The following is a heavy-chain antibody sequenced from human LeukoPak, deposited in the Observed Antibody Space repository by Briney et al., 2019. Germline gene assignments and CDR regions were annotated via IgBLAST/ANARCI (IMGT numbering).Heavy chain of an antibody. CDR1: GFTFGDCA. CDR2: IRSKAYGGTT. V-gene: IGHV3-49*03. D-gene: IGHD2-2*01. J-gene: IGHJ4*02. CDR3: TRDVRQLLDW. Sequence: PGRSLRLSCTASGFTFGDCAMSWFRQAPGKGLEWVGFIRSKAYGGTTEYAASVKGRFTISRDDSKSIAYLQMNSLKTEDTAVYYCTRDVRQLLDWWGQGTLVTVSS.